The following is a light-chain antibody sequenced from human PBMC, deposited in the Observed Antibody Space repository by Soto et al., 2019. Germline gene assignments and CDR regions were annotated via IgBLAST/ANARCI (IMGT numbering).Light chain of an antibody. J-gene: IGKJ4*01. Sequence: EIAMTQSPATLSVSPGERATLSCRASQSVRSNLAWYQQKPGQAPRLLIYGASTGATGIPARFSGGGSGTEFTLTISRLPSEDFAVYYCQQYNNWPLTFGGGTKVEIK. CDR1: QSVRSN. V-gene: IGKV3-15*01. CDR3: QQYNNWPLT. CDR2: GAS.